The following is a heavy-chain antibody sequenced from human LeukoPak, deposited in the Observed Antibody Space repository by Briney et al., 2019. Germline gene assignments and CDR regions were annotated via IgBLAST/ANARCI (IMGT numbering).Heavy chain of an antibody. D-gene: IGHD2-15*01. Sequence: ASVKVSCKASGYTFTGYYIHWVRRAPGQGLEWMGWINPNSGGTNYVQKFQDRVTMTRDTSISTAYMELSRLRSDDTAVYYCARGYCSGGSCYWFDPWGQGTLVTVSS. J-gene: IGHJ5*02. CDR3: ARGYCSGGSCYWFDP. V-gene: IGHV1-2*02. CDR2: INPNSGGT. CDR1: GYTFTGYY.